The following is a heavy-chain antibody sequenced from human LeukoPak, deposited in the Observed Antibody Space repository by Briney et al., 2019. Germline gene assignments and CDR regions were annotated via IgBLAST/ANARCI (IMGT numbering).Heavy chain of an antibody. CDR3: ARVVSPSSIDY. CDR1: GFTFSSYA. J-gene: IGHJ4*02. Sequence: GGSLRLSCAASGFTFSSYAMHWVRQAPGKGLEWVAVISYDGSNKYYADSVKGRFTISGDNSKNTLYLQMNSLRAEDTAVYYCARVVSPSSIDYWGQGTLVTVSS. D-gene: IGHD2-2*01. CDR2: ISYDGSNK. V-gene: IGHV3-30-3*01.